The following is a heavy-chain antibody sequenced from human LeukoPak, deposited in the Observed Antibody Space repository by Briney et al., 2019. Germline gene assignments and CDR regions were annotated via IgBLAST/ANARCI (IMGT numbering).Heavy chain of an antibody. CDR3: ARDAGGAWPFDY. V-gene: IGHV3-23*01. CDR1: GXAFSNTG. Sequence: GGSLRLSCAASGXAFSNTGVTWVCQAPGRGLEWVSTISPTGEGTHYADSVKGRFTISRNNSKNTLSLEMNSLRADDTATYYCARDAGGAWPFDYWGQGTRVIVSS. J-gene: IGHJ4*02. D-gene: IGHD4-17*01. CDR2: ISPTGEGT.